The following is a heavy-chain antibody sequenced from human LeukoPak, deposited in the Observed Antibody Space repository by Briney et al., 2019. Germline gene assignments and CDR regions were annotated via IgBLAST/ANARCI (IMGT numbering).Heavy chain of an antibody. CDR1: GDSISTSNSY. CDR3: AREVGATIA. Sequence: SETLSLTCTVSGDSISTSNSYWGWIRQPPGKGLEWIGSIYYSGNTYYNASLKSRVTISVDTSKNQFSLKLSSVTAADTAVYYCAREVGATIAWGQGTLVTVSS. V-gene: IGHV4-39*02. D-gene: IGHD1-26*01. CDR2: IYYSGNT. J-gene: IGHJ4*02.